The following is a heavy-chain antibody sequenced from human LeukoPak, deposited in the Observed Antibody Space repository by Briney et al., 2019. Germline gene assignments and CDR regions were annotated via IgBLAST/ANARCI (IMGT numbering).Heavy chain of an antibody. CDR3: ARVSVGTTEVYFDY. Sequence: ASVKVSCKASGYTFTGYYIHWVRQAPGQGLERMGWINPNSGGTKYAQTFQGRVTMTRDTSISTAYMELNRLRSDDTAVYYCARVSVGTTEVYFDYWGQGTLVTVSS. CDR2: INPNSGGT. J-gene: IGHJ4*02. CDR1: GYTFTGYY. V-gene: IGHV1-2*02. D-gene: IGHD1-26*01.